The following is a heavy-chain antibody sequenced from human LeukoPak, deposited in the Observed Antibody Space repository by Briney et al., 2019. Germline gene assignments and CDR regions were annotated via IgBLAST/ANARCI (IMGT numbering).Heavy chain of an antibody. CDR3: ARESHVPYNWFDP. CDR1: GGTFSSYA. CDR2: IIPIFGTA. Sequence: ASVKVSCKASGGTFSSYAFSWVRQAPGQGLEGMGWIIPIFGTANYAQKFQGRVTITTDEPTSTPYMELSSLRSEDTAVYYCARESHVPYNWFDPWGQGTLVTVSS. J-gene: IGHJ5*02. V-gene: IGHV1-69*05.